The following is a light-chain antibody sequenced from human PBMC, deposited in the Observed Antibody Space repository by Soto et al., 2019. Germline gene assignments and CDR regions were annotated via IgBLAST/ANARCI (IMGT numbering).Light chain of an antibody. Sequence: DIQMTQSPASLSASVGDRVTITCRASQSIATFINWYQQRPGQAPRLLIYAASNLESGVPSTFSGRGSETVFTLTIISLHPEDFATYYCLQDYNYPYTFGQGTKLEIK. J-gene: IGKJ2*01. CDR2: AAS. CDR3: LQDYNYPYT. CDR1: QSIATF. V-gene: IGKV1-39*01.